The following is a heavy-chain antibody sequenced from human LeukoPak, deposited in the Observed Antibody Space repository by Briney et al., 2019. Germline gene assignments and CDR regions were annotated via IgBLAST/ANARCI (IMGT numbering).Heavy chain of an antibody. Sequence: SETLSLTYTVSGGSISSSSYYWGWIRQPPGKGLEWIGSIYYSGSTYYNPSLKSRVTISVDTSKNQFSLKLSSVTAADTAVYYCARDREVGATLYDYWGQGTLVTVSS. J-gene: IGHJ4*02. CDR3: ARDREVGATLYDY. CDR2: IYYSGST. V-gene: IGHV4-39*07. D-gene: IGHD1-26*01. CDR1: GGSISSSSYY.